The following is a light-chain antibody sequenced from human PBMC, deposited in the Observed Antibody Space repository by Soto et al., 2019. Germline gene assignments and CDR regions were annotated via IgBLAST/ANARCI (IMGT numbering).Light chain of an antibody. CDR3: QQRSNWPWT. Sequence: ETVLTQSPGTLSLSPGERATLSCRASQSVSFYLAWYQQKPGQAPRLLMYDASKRATGIAARFSGSGSGTDITLTISSLEPEDFAVYYCQQRSNWPWTFGQGTKVDIK. V-gene: IGKV3-11*01. J-gene: IGKJ1*01. CDR1: QSVSFY. CDR2: DAS.